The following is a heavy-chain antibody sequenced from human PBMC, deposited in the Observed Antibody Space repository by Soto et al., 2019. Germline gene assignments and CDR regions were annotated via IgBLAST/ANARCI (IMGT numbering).Heavy chain of an antibody. CDR1: GFFFSTYT. CDR3: ASEITVDGRAGY. Sequence: EVQLVESGGGLVKPGGSLRLSCAGSGFFFSTYTMNWVRQAPGKGLEWVSSISRNSGYIYYADSVKGRFTISRDNAKNSLFLQLKHLRAEDTAVYYCASEITVDGRAGYWGQGTLVTVSS. CDR2: ISRNSGYI. J-gene: IGHJ4*02. V-gene: IGHV3-21*01. D-gene: IGHD6-19*01.